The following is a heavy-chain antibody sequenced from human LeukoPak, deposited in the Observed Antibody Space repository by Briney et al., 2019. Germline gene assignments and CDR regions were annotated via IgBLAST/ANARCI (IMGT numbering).Heavy chain of an antibody. V-gene: IGHV6-1*01. Sequence: SQTLSLTCAISGDGVSTKNAGWNWIRQFPSRGLEWLGRTYYNSNWYNNYAVSVKSRITINPDTSKNQFSLQLNFVTPEDTAVYYCSRGWLQQGFDSWGQGTLVTVSS. CDR3: SRGWLQQGFDS. CDR2: TYYNSNWYN. D-gene: IGHD5-24*01. CDR1: GDGVSTKNAG. J-gene: IGHJ4*02.